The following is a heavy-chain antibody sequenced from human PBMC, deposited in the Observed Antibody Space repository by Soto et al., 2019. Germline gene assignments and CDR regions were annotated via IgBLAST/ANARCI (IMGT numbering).Heavy chain of an antibody. CDR1: GFTFSNDA. CDR2: ISGGGGTT. J-gene: IGHJ4*02. Sequence: EVQLLESGGGLVQPGGSLRLSCAASGFTFSNDAMSLVRQAPGKGLEWVSAISGGGGTTYYAGSVKGRFTISRDNSKNTLFLQMNSLRAEDTAVYYCAKFFVETGESSGWPWSFHYWGQGTLVTVSS. D-gene: IGHD6-25*01. V-gene: IGHV3-23*01. CDR3: AKFFVETGESSGWPWSFHY.